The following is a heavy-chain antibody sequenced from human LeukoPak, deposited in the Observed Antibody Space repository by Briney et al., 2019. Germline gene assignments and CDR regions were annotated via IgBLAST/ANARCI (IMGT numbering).Heavy chain of an antibody. J-gene: IGHJ4*02. CDR2: IIPIFGTA. Sequence: SVKVSCKASGGTFSSYAISWVRQAPGQRLEWMGRIIPIFGTANYAQKFQGRVTITTDESTSTAYMELSSLRSEDTAVYYCARSQDSSGWYAALLDFDYWGQGTLLTVSS. CDR1: GGTFSSYA. CDR3: ARSQDSSGWYAALLDFDY. D-gene: IGHD6-19*01. V-gene: IGHV1-69*05.